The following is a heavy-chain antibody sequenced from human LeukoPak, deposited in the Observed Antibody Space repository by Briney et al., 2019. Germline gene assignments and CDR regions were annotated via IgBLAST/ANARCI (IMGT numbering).Heavy chain of an antibody. J-gene: IGHJ4*02. V-gene: IGHV3-7*01. Sequence: AGGSLRLSCAASGFTFSAYWMSWVRQAPGKGLEWLANIKQDGSDKQYVDSVKGRFAISRDNAKTSVYLQMNSLRAEDTAVYYCVRTTRSSPFDNWGQGTLVTVSS. CDR2: IKQDGSDK. CDR1: GFTFSAYW. D-gene: IGHD1-1*01. CDR3: VRTTRSSPFDN.